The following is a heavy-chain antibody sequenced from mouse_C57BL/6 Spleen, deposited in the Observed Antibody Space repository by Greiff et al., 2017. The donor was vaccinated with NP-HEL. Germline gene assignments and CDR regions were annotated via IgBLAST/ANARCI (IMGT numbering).Heavy chain of an antibody. CDR3: ARNGYYGSSPWFAY. CDR1: GYTFTSYW. V-gene: IGHV1-53*01. J-gene: IGHJ3*01. D-gene: IGHD1-1*01. CDR2: INPSNGGT. Sequence: VQLQQSGTELVKPGASVKLSCKASGYTFTSYWMHWVKQRPGQGLEWIGNINPSNGGTNYNEKFKSKATLTVDKSSSTAYMQLSSLTSEDSAVYDCARNGYYGSSPWFAYWGQGTLVTVSA.